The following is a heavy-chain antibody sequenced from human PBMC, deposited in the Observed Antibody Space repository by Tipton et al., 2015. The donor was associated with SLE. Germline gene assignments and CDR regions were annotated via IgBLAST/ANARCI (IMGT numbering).Heavy chain of an antibody. Sequence: QSGAEVKKPGSSVKVSCKASGGTFSSYAISWVRQAPGQGLEWMGWISAYNGNTNYAQKLQGRVTMTTDTSTSTAYMELRSLRSDDTAVYYCARDQKQQLAPGAFDIWGQGTMVTVSS. CDR3: ARDQKQQLAPGAFDI. CDR2: ISAYNGNT. D-gene: IGHD6-13*01. CDR1: GGTFSSYA. V-gene: IGHV1-18*01. J-gene: IGHJ3*02.